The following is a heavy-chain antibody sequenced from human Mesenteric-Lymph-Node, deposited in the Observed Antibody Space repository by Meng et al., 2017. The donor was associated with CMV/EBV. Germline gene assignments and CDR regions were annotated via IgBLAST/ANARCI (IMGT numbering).Heavy chain of an antibody. V-gene: IGHV1-8*03. Sequence: ASVKVSCKAFGYTFTKYYMHWVRQATGQGLEWMGRMNPNNGDTDYAQKFQGRVTITRDTSITTVYMELSSLTSEDTAVYYCARGWGTTWPWGQGTLVTVSS. CDR3: ARGWGTTWP. CDR1: GYTFTKYY. J-gene: IGHJ5*02. D-gene: IGHD3-16*01. CDR2: MNPNNGDT.